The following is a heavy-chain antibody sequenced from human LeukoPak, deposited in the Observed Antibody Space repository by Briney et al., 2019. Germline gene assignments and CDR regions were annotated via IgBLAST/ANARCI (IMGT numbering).Heavy chain of an antibody. D-gene: IGHD3-10*01. Sequence: SVKVSCKTSAGTLSRYAISWVRQAPGQGLEWMGRITPMSATPSQTQWIQGRVTITADISTNTVYLDLSSLRSEDTALYFCAGDPPGTLVGFDIWGQGTMVTVSS. CDR2: ITPMSATP. V-gene: IGHV1-69*06. CDR3: AGDPPGTLVGFDI. J-gene: IGHJ3*02. CDR1: AGTLSRYA.